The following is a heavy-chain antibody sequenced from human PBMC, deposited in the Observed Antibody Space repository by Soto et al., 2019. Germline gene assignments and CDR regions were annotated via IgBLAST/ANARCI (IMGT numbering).Heavy chain of an antibody. D-gene: IGHD4-4*01. Sequence: SETLSLTCAVSGGSISNGGYSWSWIRQPPGKGLEWIGYIYHSGSTYYNPSLKSRVTISVDRSKNQFFLKLSSVTAADTAVYYCARETVTGDAFDIWGQGTMVTVSS. J-gene: IGHJ3*02. CDR3: ARETVTGDAFDI. CDR1: GGSISNGGYS. V-gene: IGHV4-30-2*01. CDR2: IYHSGST.